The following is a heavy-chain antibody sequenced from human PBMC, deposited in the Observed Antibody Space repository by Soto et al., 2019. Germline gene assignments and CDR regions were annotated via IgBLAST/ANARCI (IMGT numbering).Heavy chain of an antibody. J-gene: IGHJ3*02. D-gene: IGHD1-26*01. CDR1: GGSISSYY. Sequence: QVQLQESGPGLVKPSETVSLTCTVSGGSISSYYWSWIRQPPGKGLEWIGYIHYSGSTNYNPSLKSRVTISVDTSKDQFSLKLNSVTAADTAVYYCARAGWELHDAFDIWGQGTMVTVSS. CDR2: IHYSGST. CDR3: ARAGWELHDAFDI. V-gene: IGHV4-59*01.